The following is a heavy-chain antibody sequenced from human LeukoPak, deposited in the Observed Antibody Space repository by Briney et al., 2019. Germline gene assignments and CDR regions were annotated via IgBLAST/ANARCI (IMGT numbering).Heavy chain of an antibody. CDR1: GFTFSSYA. CDR3: AKGSYVVVPAAIRLKFDY. V-gene: IGHV3-23*01. J-gene: IGHJ4*02. D-gene: IGHD2-2*02. Sequence: PGGPLRLSCAASGFTFSSYAMSWVRQAPGKGLEWVSAISGSGGSTYYADSVKGRFTISRDNSKNTLYLQMNSLRAEDTAVYYCAKGSYVVVPAAIRLKFDYWGQGTLVTVSS. CDR2: ISGSGGST.